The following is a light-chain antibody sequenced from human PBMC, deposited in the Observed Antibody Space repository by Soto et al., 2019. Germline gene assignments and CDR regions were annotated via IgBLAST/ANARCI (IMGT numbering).Light chain of an antibody. J-gene: IGLJ3*02. V-gene: IGLV2-8*01. Sequence: QSVLTQPPSASGSPGQSVTISCTGTSSDVGGYKYVSWYQQYPGRAPKLMIYEVTKRPSGVPDRFSGSKSGNTASLTVSRLQAEDEADYYCSSYAASNNFYFVFGGGTKVTVL. CDR1: SSDVGGYKY. CDR3: SSYAASNNFYFV. CDR2: EVT.